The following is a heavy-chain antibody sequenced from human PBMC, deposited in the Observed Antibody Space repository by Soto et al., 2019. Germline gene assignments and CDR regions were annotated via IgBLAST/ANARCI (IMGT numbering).Heavy chain of an antibody. V-gene: IGHV2-5*02. D-gene: IGHD2-2*01. CDR2: IYTDADK. J-gene: IGHJ4*02. CDR1: GFSLTVNRVG. CDR3: AHTTYAYGLPGDY. Sequence: QITLKESGPTLVKPTQTLSLTCTFSGFSLTVNRVGVAWIRQPPGKALEWLALIYTDADKRYSPSLKSRPTVTQDTPKNQVVLTMTTMDPVDTATYYCAHTTYAYGLPGDYWGQGAVVTVSS.